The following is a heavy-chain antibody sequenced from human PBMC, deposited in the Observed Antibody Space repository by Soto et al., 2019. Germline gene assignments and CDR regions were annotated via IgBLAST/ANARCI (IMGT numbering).Heavy chain of an antibody. CDR2: ISYDGSNK. CDR1: GFTFSSYA. D-gene: IGHD4-17*01. Sequence: QVQLVESGGGVVQPGRSLRLSCAASGFTFSSYAMHWVRQAPGKGLEWVAVISYDGSNKYYADSVKGRFTISRDNSKNTLSLQMNRLRAEDTAVYYCAREDGDYVLSPLFDPWGQGTLVTVSS. CDR3: AREDGDYVLSPLFDP. J-gene: IGHJ5*02. V-gene: IGHV3-30-3*01.